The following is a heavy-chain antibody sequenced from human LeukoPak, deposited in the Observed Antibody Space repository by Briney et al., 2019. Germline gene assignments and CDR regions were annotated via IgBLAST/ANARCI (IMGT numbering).Heavy chain of an antibody. CDR1: GFTFSSYS. CDR3: ARDGGLHTNFDY. J-gene: IGHJ4*02. CDR2: ISSSSSYI. V-gene: IGHV3-21*06. Sequence: GGSLRLSCAASGFTFSSYSMNWVRQAPGKGLEWVSSISSSSSYIYYADSVKGRFTISRDNANNFLYLQMNSLRGEDTAVYYCARDGGLHTNFDYWGQGTLVTVSS. D-gene: IGHD2-15*01.